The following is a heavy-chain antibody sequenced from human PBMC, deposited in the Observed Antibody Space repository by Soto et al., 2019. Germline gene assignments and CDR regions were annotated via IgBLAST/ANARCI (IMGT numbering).Heavy chain of an antibody. J-gene: IGHJ4*02. D-gene: IGHD3-3*02. CDR1: GRSMISYY. V-gene: IGHV4-4*07. Sequence: SETLSLTCNVSGRSMISYYWSWIRQPAGKGPEWIGRIYTGGNTNYNPSLKSRVTMSVDTSKSQFSLKLTSVTAADTAVYYCAREGDDRHFFFDSWGQGTLVTVSS. CDR2: IYTGGNT. CDR3: AREGDDRHFFFDS.